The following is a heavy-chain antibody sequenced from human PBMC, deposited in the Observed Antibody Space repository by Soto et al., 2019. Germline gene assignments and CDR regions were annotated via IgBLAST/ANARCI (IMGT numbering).Heavy chain of an antibody. CDR2: ISYDGSNK. CDR1: GFTFSSYG. J-gene: IGHJ6*03. D-gene: IGHD3-3*01. V-gene: IGHV3-30*18. CDR3: AKADDFWSGYSYYMDV. Sequence: GGSLRLSCAASGFTFSSYGMHWVRQAPGKGLEWVAVISYDGSNKYYADSVKGRFTISRDNSKNTLYLQMNSLRAEDTAVYYCAKADDFWSGYSYYMDVWGKGTTVTVSS.